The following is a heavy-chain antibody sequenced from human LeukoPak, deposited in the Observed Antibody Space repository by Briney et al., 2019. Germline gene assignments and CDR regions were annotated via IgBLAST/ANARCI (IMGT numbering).Heavy chain of an antibody. CDR1: AFTFSSYG. Sequence: GGSLRLSCAASAFTFSSYGMHWVRQAPGKGLEWVAFNRYDGSNKYYADSVKGRFTISRDNSKNTLYLQMNSLRAEDTAVYYCARARGYAPEYYFDYWGQGTLVTVSS. D-gene: IGHD5-12*01. CDR3: ARARGYAPEYYFDY. J-gene: IGHJ4*02. V-gene: IGHV3-30*02. CDR2: NRYDGSNK.